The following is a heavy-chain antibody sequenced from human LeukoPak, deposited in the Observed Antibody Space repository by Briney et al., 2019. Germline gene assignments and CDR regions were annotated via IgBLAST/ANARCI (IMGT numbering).Heavy chain of an antibody. CDR1: GFTFSSYA. Sequence: PGGSLRLSCAASGFTFSSYAMSWVRQAPGKGLEWVSAISGSGGSTYYADSVKGRFTISRDNSKNTLYLQMNSLRAEDTAVYYCAKVVVLVRFLEYFDYWGQGTLVTVSS. J-gene: IGHJ4*02. CDR2: ISGSGGST. V-gene: IGHV3-23*01. D-gene: IGHD3-3*01. CDR3: AKVVVLVRFLEYFDY.